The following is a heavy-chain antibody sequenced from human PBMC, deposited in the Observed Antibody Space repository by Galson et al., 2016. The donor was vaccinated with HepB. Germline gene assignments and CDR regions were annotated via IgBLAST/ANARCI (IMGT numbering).Heavy chain of an antibody. CDR3: AHRRTSADYGSGKDHYFDY. D-gene: IGHD3-10*01. Sequence: PALVKPTQTLTLTCSFSGFSLKTSGMRVSWIRQPPGKALEWLARIDWDDDKFYSTSLKTRLGISKDTSKNQVVLTMTNMDPVDTATYYCAHRRTSADYGSGKDHYFDYWGQGTLVTVSS. CDR2: IDWDDDK. CDR1: GFSLKTSGMR. V-gene: IGHV2-70*04. J-gene: IGHJ4*02.